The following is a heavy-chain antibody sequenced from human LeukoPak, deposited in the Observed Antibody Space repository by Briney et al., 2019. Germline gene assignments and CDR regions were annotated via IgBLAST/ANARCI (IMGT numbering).Heavy chain of an antibody. CDR2: IYYSGST. Sequence: PSETLSLTCTVSGDSISSYYWSWIRQPPGKGLEWIGYIYYSGSTNYSPSLKSRVTISVDKSKNQFSLELGSVTAADTAVYYCARGNWFDPWGQGTLVTVSS. V-gene: IGHV4-59*12. J-gene: IGHJ5*02. CDR1: GDSISSYY. CDR3: ARGNWFDP.